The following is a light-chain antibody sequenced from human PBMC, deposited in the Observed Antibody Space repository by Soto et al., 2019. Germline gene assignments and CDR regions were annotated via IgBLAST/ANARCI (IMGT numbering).Light chain of an antibody. CDR1: SSDIGNYNY. CDR3: SSYTTNTTPVL. V-gene: IGLV2-14*01. J-gene: IGLJ3*02. CDR2: EVS. Sequence: QSVLTQPASVSGSPGQSITISCTGTSSDIGNYNYVSWYQQQAGKAPKLMIFEVSLRPSGVSNRFSGSKSGNTASLTISGLQTEDEADYYCSSYTTNTTPVLFGGGTKVTVL.